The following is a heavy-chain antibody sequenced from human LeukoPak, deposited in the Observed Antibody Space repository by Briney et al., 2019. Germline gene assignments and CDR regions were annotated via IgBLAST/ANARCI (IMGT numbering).Heavy chain of an antibody. D-gene: IGHD1-14*01. CDR1: GYSSISYC. CDR2: IYPGDSDT. Sequence: GYSSISYCICWVRQLPAKGMEWMGIIYPGDSDTTYSPSFQGSVTISAAKSISTGYLQWSRLKSSDTAMYYCVRHEDSGAPIPKYYFDYWGQGTLVTVSA. CDR3: VRHEDSGAPIPKYYFDY. J-gene: IGHJ4*02. V-gene: IGHV5-51*01.